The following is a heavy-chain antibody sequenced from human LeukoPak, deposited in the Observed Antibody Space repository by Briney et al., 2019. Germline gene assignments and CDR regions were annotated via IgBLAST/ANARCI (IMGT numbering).Heavy chain of an antibody. CDR3: ARDQGYSSGWYSNWFDP. D-gene: IGHD6-19*01. V-gene: IGHV4-59*01. CDR1: GGSLSGFY. Sequence: SETLSLTCTVSGGSLSGFYWTWIRQPPGKGLEYIGYVYYTGSTNYSPSLNSRVTLSVDTSKNQFSLKLTSVTAADTAVYYCARDQGYSSGWYSNWFDPWGQGTLVTVSS. CDR2: VYYTGST. J-gene: IGHJ5*02.